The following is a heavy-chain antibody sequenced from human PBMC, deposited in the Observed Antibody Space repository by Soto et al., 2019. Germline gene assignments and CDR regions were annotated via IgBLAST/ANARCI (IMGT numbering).Heavy chain of an antibody. Sequence: QLQLQESGPGLVKPSETLSLTCTVSADSSTISNSYWGWLRQPPGKGLQGIGSSSYNGGTFYNPSLKGRVAISVDTSKKQSSLQVTSVTAADTAMYFCARHRIEVVWRGFDYWGQGSPVTVSS. CDR2: SSYNGGT. CDR3: ARHRIEVVWRGFDY. CDR1: ADSSTISNSY. V-gene: IGHV4-39*01. J-gene: IGHJ4*02. D-gene: IGHD1-1*01.